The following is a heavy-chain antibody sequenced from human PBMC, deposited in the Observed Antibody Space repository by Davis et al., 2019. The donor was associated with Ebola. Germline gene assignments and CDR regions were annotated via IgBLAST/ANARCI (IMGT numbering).Heavy chain of an antibody. Sequence: SVKVSCKASGGTLSSFAITWVRQAPGQGLEWMGGIVPLFGTPQYAQKFQGRVTITADESTSTVYMELNSLTSEDTAVYYCARDSPRDASGWFYLSTDWGQGTTVTVSS. CDR3: ARDSPRDASGWFYLSTD. CDR1: GGTLSSFA. V-gene: IGHV1-69*13. CDR2: IVPLFGTP. D-gene: IGHD6-19*01. J-gene: IGHJ6*02.